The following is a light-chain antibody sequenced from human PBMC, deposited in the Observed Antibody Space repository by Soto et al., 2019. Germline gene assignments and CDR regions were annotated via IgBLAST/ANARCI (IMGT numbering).Light chain of an antibody. CDR3: SSYTSGSTWV. CDR1: SSDVGGYNY. Sequence: QSVLTQPASVSGSPGQSITISCTGTSSDVGGYNYVSWYQQHPGKAPKLMIYEVSNRPSGVSNRFSGSKSGITASLTISGLQAEDEADYYCSSYTSGSTWVFGGGTKVTVL. V-gene: IGLV2-14*01. CDR2: EVS. J-gene: IGLJ3*02.